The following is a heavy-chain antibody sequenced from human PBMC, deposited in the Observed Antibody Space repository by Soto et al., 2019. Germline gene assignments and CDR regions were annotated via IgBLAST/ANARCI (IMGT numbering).Heavy chain of an antibody. CDR1: GVDFTSYA. J-gene: IGHJ4*01. D-gene: IGHD3-16*01. Sequence: QVHLVQSGAEVKKPGSSVRVSCTASGVDFTSYAFNWVRQAPGQGLEWMGGIIPILGTANYEQKFQGRVTITADESTSTVYMELSRLKSEDTAVYYCARGHTYAYSGCLYWGQGTLITVSS. V-gene: IGHV1-69*01. CDR3: ARGHTYAYSGCLY. CDR2: IIPILGTA.